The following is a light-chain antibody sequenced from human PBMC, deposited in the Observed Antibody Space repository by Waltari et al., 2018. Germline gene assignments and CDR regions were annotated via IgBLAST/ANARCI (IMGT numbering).Light chain of an antibody. J-gene: IGLJ2*01. Sequence: SYVLTQPPSVSVAPGQTARITCGGNHIGSKSVTVYQQKPGQAPVLVVYDDSDRPSGIPERFSGSNSGNTATLTISRVEAGDEADYYCQVWDSSSDHPYVVFGGGTKLTVL. CDR1: HIGSKS. CDR2: DDS. CDR3: QVWDSSSDHPYVV. V-gene: IGLV3-21*02.